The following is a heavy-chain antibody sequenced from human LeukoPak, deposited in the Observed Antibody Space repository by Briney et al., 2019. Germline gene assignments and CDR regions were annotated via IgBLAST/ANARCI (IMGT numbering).Heavy chain of an antibody. CDR3: ARDLYYDSSGYLSYFDY. CDR2: ISYDGSNK. D-gene: IGHD3-22*01. J-gene: IGHJ4*02. V-gene: IGHV3-30*03. Sequence: GGSLRLSCVASGFTFSIYGMHWVRQAPGKGLEWVAVISYDGSNKYYADSVKGRFTISRDNSKNTLYLQMNSLRAEDTAVYYCARDLYYDSSGYLSYFDYWGQGTLVTVSS. CDR1: GFTFSIYG.